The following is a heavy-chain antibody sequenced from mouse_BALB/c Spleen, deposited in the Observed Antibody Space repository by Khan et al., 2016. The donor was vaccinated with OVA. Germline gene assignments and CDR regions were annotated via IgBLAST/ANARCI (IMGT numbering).Heavy chain of an antibody. V-gene: IGHV5-17*02. J-gene: IGHJ4*01. CDR2: ISSGSRTI. CDR3: ARGYGWVLDY. CDR1: GFTFSSFG. D-gene: IGHD1-1*01. Sequence: EVELVESGGGLVQPGGSRKLSCAASGFTFSSFGMHWVRQAPEKGLEWVAFISSGSRTIYYTDTVKGRFTISRDNPKNTLFLQMTSLRSEDTAMYYWARGYGWVLDYWGQGTAVTVSS.